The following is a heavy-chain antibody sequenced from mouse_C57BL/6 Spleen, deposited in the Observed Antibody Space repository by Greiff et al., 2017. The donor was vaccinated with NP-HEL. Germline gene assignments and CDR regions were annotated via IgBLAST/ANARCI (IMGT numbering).Heavy chain of an antibody. V-gene: IGHV1-80*01. CDR3: ARWPIIYYYGSSSYYYAMDY. Sequence: QVHVKQSGAELVKPGASVKISCKASGYAFSSYWMNWVKQRPGKGLEWIGQIYPGDGDTNYNGKFKGKATLTADKSSSTAYMQLSSLTSEDSAVYFCARWPIIYYYGSSSYYYAMDYWGQGTSVTVSS. CDR2: IYPGDGDT. CDR1: GYAFSSYW. D-gene: IGHD1-1*01. J-gene: IGHJ4*01.